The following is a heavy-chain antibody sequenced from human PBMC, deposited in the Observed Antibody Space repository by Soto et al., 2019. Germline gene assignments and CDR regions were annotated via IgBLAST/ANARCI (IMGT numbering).Heavy chain of an antibody. CDR1: GGSFSGYY. CDR2: INHSGST. Sequence: SETLSLTCAVYGGSFSGYYWSWIRQPPGKGLEWIGEINHSGSTNYNPSLKSRVTISVDTSKNQFSLKLSSVTAADTAVYYCARGPTCSGGSCYGNWFDPWGQRTLVTVSS. D-gene: IGHD2-15*01. J-gene: IGHJ5*02. CDR3: ARGPTCSGGSCYGNWFDP. V-gene: IGHV4-34*01.